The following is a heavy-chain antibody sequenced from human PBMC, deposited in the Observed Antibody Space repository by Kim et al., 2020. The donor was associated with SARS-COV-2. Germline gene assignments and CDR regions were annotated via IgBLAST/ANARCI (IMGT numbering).Heavy chain of an antibody. CDR3: ARHQDWSYKYYGLDV. CDR1: GGSINSSSDY. Sequence: SETLSLTCIVSGGSINSSSDYWGWIRQPPGKGLEWIGSIFYSGSTYYKTSLKSRVTISVDTPKNQFSLKVKSVTAADTAVYYCARHQDWSYKYYGLDVWGQGTTVTVSS. J-gene: IGHJ6*02. CDR2: IFYSGST. D-gene: IGHD1-1*01. V-gene: IGHV4-39*01.